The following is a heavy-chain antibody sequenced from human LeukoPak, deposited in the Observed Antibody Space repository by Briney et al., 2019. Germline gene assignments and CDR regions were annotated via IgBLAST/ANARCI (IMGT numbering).Heavy chain of an antibody. Sequence: PGGPLRLSCAASGFTFSSYGMHWVRQAPGKGLEWVSAISGSGGSTYYADSVKGRFTISRDNSKNTLYLQMNSLRAEDTAVYYCASLIVGATNVDYWGQGTLVTVSS. D-gene: IGHD1-26*01. J-gene: IGHJ4*02. CDR2: ISGSGGST. CDR1: GFTFSSYG. CDR3: ASLIVGATNVDY. V-gene: IGHV3-23*01.